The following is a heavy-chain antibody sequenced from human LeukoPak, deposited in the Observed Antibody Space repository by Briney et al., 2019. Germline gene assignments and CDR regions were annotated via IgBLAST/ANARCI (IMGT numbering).Heavy chain of an antibody. Sequence: GGSLRLSCVASGFTFSSSWMSWVRQGPGKGPEWVANMNQDGTRKYYVGSVKGRFTISRDNAKNSLFLQMNGLRAEDTAVYYCTKDSQGSGTYSIDHWGQGTLVTVSS. CDR1: GFTFSSSW. CDR2: MNQDGTRK. D-gene: IGHD3-10*01. V-gene: IGHV3-7*01. J-gene: IGHJ4*02. CDR3: TKDSQGSGTYSIDH.